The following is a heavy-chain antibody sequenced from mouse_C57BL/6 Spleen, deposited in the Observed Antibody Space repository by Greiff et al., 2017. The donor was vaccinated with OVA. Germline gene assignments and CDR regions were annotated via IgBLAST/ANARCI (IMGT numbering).Heavy chain of an antibody. J-gene: IGHJ4*01. CDR1: GFNIKNTY. Sequence: VQLQQSVAELVRPGASVKLSCTASGFNIKNTYMHCVKQRPEQSLAWLGRIDPANGNTKYAPKVQGKATITADTSSNTAYLQLSSLTSEDTAIYYCAITTVVDAMDYWGQGTSVTVSS. D-gene: IGHD1-1*01. V-gene: IGHV14-3*01. CDR3: AITTVVDAMDY. CDR2: IDPANGNT.